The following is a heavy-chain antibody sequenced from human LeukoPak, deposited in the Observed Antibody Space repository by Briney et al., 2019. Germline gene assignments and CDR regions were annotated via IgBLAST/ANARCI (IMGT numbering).Heavy chain of an antibody. Sequence: GGSLRLSCAASGFTFSSYSMNWVRQAPGKGLEWVSSISSSSRYIYYADSVKGRFTISRDNAKNSLYLQMNSLRAEDTAVYYCARDGSGHYYFDYWGQGTLVTVSS. J-gene: IGHJ4*02. D-gene: IGHD7-27*01. CDR3: ARDGSGHYYFDY. V-gene: IGHV3-21*01. CDR2: ISSSSRYI. CDR1: GFTFSSYS.